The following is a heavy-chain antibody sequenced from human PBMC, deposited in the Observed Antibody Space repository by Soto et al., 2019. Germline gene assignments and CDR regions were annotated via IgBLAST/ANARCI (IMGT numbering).Heavy chain of an antibody. V-gene: IGHV1-8*01. J-gene: IGHJ4*01. Sequence: QVQLVESGAEVKKLGASVKVSCKASGYTFTSYDLNSVRQAPGQGLEWMGWMNPNSGNTGYAQKFQGRVTMTRNTSISTAYRELSSLRAEDTAVDYCAKVSDVGTNFDYGSHGTLVTFSS. CDR3: AKVSDVGTNFDY. CDR1: GYTFTSYD. CDR2: MNPNSGNT. D-gene: IGHD7-27*01.